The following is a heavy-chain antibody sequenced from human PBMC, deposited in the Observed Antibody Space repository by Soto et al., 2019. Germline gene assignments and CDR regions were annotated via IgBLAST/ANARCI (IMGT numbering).Heavy chain of an antibody. Sequence: PSETLSLTCAVYGGSFSGYYWSWIRQPPGKGLEWIGEINHSGSTNYNPSLKSRVTISVDTSKNQFSLKLSSVTAADTAVYYCGRGGEFYDILIVYFPCFNPGGRGTRVPVP. D-gene: IGHD3-9*01. CDR3: GRGGEFYDILIVYFPCFNP. J-gene: IGHJ5*02. V-gene: IGHV4-34*01. CDR1: GGSFSGYY. CDR2: INHSGST.